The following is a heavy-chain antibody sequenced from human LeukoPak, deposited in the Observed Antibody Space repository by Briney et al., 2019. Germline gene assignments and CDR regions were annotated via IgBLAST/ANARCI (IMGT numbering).Heavy chain of an antibody. CDR2: IHYTGST. Sequence: PAETLSLTCTVSGGSITSSYWSWIRQSPGKGLQWIGYIHYTGSTNYNPSLKSRVTMLIDTSKNQFSLKLSSVTAADTAVYYCARGRYSAGDNWFDPWGQGTLVTVSS. D-gene: IGHD3-9*01. V-gene: IGHV4-59*01. CDR1: GGSITSSY. J-gene: IGHJ5*02. CDR3: ARGRYSAGDNWFDP.